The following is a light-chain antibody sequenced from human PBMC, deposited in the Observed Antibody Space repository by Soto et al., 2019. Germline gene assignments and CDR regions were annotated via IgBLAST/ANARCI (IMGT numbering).Light chain of an antibody. CDR3: CSYTSSSTPVV. CDR2: GVN. CDR1: SRDVGGYNY. V-gene: IGLV2-14*01. Sequence: QSALTQPASVSGSPGQSITISCTGTSRDVGGYNYGSWYQQHPGQAPKLMIYGVNNRPSGVSNRFPGSKSGNTASRTISGLQAEDEADYYCCSYTSSSTPVVFGGGTKLTVL. J-gene: IGLJ2*01.